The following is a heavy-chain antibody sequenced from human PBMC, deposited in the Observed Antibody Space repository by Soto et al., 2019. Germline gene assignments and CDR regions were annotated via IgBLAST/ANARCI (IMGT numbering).Heavy chain of an antibody. CDR3: ARVRSDYSNYYYYYYGMDA. J-gene: IGHJ6*02. V-gene: IGHV4-59*01. CDR2: IYHSGST. CDR1: GGSISSYY. D-gene: IGHD4-4*01. Sequence: SETLSLTCTVSGGSISSYYWSWIRQPPGKGLEWIGYIYHSGSTNYNPSLKSRVTISIDTSKNQFSLKLSSVTAADTAVYYCARVRSDYSNYYYYYYGMDAWGQGTTVTVSS.